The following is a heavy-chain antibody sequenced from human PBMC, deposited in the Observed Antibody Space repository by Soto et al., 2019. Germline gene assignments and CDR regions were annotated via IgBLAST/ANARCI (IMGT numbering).Heavy chain of an antibody. D-gene: IGHD1-26*01. CDR2: IYYSGST. CDR3: ARRRWELTTESLYYFDY. V-gene: IGHV4-39*01. Sequence: QLQLQESGPGLVKPSETLSLTCTVSGGSISSSSYYWGWIRQPPGKGLEWIGSIYYSGSTYYNPSLKSRVTISVDTSKNQFSLKLSSVTAADTAVYYCARRRWELTTESLYYFDYWGQGTLVTVSS. CDR1: GGSISSSSYY. J-gene: IGHJ4*02.